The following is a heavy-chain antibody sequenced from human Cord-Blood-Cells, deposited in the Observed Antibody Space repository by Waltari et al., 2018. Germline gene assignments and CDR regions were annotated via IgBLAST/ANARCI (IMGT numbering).Heavy chain of an antibody. Sequence: QVQLVQSGAEVKKPGASVKVSCKASGYTFTSYDINWVRQATGQGLEWMGWMNPNSSNTGYAQKFQGRVTITRNTSISTAYMELSSLRSEDTAVYYCARAPYDFWSGYYDAFDIWGQGTMVTVSS. CDR1: GYTFTSYD. J-gene: IGHJ3*02. D-gene: IGHD3-3*01. CDR3: ARAPYDFWSGYYDAFDI. V-gene: IGHV1-8*03. CDR2: MNPNSSNT.